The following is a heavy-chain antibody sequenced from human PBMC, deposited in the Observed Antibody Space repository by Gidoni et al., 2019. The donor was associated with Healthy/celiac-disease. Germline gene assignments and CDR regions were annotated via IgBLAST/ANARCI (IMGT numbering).Heavy chain of an antibody. CDR2: INHSGST. Sequence: HVQLQPWGAVLLKPSETLSLTCAVYGGSFSGSYWSWIRQPPGKGLEWIGEINHSGSTNYNPSLKSRVTISVDTSKNQFSLKLRSVTAADTAVYYCARGRLGLWSGYFVYYGMDVWGQGSTVTVAS. CDR3: ARGRLGLWSGYFVYYGMDV. V-gene: IGHV4-34*01. D-gene: IGHD3-3*01. CDR1: GGSFSGSY. J-gene: IGHJ6*02.